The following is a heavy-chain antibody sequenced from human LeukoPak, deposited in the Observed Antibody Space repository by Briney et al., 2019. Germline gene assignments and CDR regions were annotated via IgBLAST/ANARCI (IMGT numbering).Heavy chain of an antibody. CDR2: ICTYNGNT. J-gene: IGHJ4*02. Sequence: ASVKVSCKASGYTFTSYGISWVRQAPGQGLEWMGWICTYNGNTNYPENLQGRVTLTTDTSTSTVYMELRSLRSDDTAVYYCARDHSIYFYGSGSFADYWGQGNLVTVSS. D-gene: IGHD3-10*01. V-gene: IGHV1-18*01. CDR1: GYTFTSYG. CDR3: ARDHSIYFYGSGSFADY.